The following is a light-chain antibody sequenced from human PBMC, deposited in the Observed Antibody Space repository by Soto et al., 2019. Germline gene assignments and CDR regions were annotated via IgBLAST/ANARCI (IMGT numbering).Light chain of an antibody. Sequence: EIVMTQSPATLSVSPWERATLSCRASQSISDTLAWYQQKPGQAPRLLIYGASTRAAGFPARFSGSGSGTEFTLTISSLQSEDFAVYYCQQSNTWPRTFGQGTKVDIK. CDR3: QQSNTWPRT. CDR2: GAS. V-gene: IGKV3-15*01. CDR1: QSISDT. J-gene: IGKJ1*01.